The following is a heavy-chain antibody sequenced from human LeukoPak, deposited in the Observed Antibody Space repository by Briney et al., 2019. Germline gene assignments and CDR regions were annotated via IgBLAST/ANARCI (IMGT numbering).Heavy chain of an antibody. CDR2: ISSDGTNT. Sequence: PGASLRLSCAASGFTFSSYAMSWVRQAPGKGLVWVSRISSDGTNTNYADSVKGRFTISRDNAKNTLYLQMNSLRVEDTAVYYCTRGPPDGSGNYYPGDFWGQGTLVTVSS. D-gene: IGHD3-10*01. J-gene: IGHJ4*02. CDR3: TRGPPDGSGNYYPGDF. V-gene: IGHV3-74*01. CDR1: GFTFSSYA.